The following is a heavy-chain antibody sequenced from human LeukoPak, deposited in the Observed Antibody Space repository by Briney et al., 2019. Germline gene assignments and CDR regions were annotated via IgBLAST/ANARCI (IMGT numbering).Heavy chain of an antibody. Sequence: SEALSLTCTVSGGSISSGGYYWSWIRQHPGKGLEWIGYIYYSGSTYYNPSLKSRVTISVDTSKNQFSLKLSSVTAADTAVYYCARVGFGGADFDYWGQGTLVTVSS. J-gene: IGHJ4*02. CDR2: IYYSGST. CDR1: GGSISSGGYY. D-gene: IGHD3-16*01. V-gene: IGHV4-31*03. CDR3: ARVGFGGADFDY.